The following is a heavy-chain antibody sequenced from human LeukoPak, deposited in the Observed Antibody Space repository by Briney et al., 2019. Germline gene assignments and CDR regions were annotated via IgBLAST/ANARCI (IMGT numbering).Heavy chain of an antibody. CDR2: IKEDGSES. CDR1: GFIFSTYW. Sequence: GGSLRLSCAASGFIFSTYWMSWVRQAPGKGLEWVANIKEDGSESHYVDSVKGRFTISRDNAKNSLYLQVNSLRAEDTAVYFCAKAGLLWFGESWMDVWGQGTTVTVSS. V-gene: IGHV3-7*01. D-gene: IGHD3-10*01. CDR3: AKAGLLWFGESWMDV. J-gene: IGHJ6*02.